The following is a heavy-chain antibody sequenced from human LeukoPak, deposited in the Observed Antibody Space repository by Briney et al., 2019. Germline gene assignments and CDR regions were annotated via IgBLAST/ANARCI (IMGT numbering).Heavy chain of an antibody. CDR1: GGSFSGYY. CDR2: INHSGST. CDR3: ARGATRDRYYYYGMDV. V-gene: IGHV4-34*01. Sequence: PSETLSLTCAVYGGSFSGYYWSWIRQPPGKGLEWIGEINHSGSTNYNPSLKSRVTISVDTSKNQFSLKLSSVTAADTAVYYCARGATRDRYYYYGMDVWGQGTTVTVSS. J-gene: IGHJ6*02.